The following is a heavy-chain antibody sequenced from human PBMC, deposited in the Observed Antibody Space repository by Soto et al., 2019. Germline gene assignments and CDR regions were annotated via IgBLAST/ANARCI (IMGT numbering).Heavy chain of an antibody. CDR3: ARAGDSSGYYSYFFDY. CDR1: GGSISSYY. Sequence: SETLSLTCTVSGGSISSYYWSWIRQPPGKGLEWIGYIYYSGSTNYNPSLKSRVTISVDTSKNQFSLKLSSVTAADTAVYYCARAGDSSGYYSYFFDYWGQGTLVTVSS. V-gene: IGHV4-59*01. CDR2: IYYSGST. D-gene: IGHD3-22*01. J-gene: IGHJ4*02.